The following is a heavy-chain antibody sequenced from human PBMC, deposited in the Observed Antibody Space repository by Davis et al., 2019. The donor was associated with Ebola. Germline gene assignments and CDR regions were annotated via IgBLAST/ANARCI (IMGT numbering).Heavy chain of an antibody. CDR1: GFTFSSYS. D-gene: IGHD6-13*01. Sequence: GESLKISCAASGFTFSSYSMNWVRQAPGKGLEWVATIKQDGGEKYYVDSVKGRFTISRDNAKNSLYLQLNNLRAEDTAVYHCTRVLRSSSSSLWGQGTLVTVSS. CDR2: IKQDGGEK. V-gene: IGHV3-7*03. J-gene: IGHJ4*02. CDR3: TRVLRSSSSSL.